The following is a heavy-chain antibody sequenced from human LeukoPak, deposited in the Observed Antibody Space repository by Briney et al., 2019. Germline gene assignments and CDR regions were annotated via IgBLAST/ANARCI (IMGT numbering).Heavy chain of an antibody. CDR3: AKVLQTLTTEGHYYFDY. Sequence: GGSLRLSCAASELTVSDDYMSWVRQAPGKGLEWVSVIYTRGNSYYADSVRGRFTISRDNSKNTLYLQMNSLRAEDTAVYYCAKVLQTLTTEGHYYFDYWGQGTLVTVSS. CDR1: ELTVSDDY. D-gene: IGHD4-11*01. J-gene: IGHJ4*02. V-gene: IGHV3-66*01. CDR2: IYTRGNS.